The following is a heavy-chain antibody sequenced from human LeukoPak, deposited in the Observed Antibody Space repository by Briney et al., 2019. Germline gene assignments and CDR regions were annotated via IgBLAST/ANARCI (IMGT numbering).Heavy chain of an antibody. Sequence: GGSLRLSCAASGFTFSSYSMNWVRQAPGKGLEWVSYISSSSSTIYYADSVKGRFTISRDNAKNSLYLQMNSLRAEDTAVYYCARYGETYYYGSGRDPGDYWGQGTLVTVSS. CDR2: ISSSSSTI. V-gene: IGHV3-48*01. CDR3: ARYGETYYYGSGRDPGDY. J-gene: IGHJ4*02. CDR1: GFTFSSYS. D-gene: IGHD3-10*01.